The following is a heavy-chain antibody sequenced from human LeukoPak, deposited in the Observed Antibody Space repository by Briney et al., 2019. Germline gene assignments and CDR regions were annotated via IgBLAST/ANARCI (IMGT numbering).Heavy chain of an antibody. Sequence: PGGSLRLSCAASGFTFSSYAMHWVRQAPGKGLEYVSAISSNGGSTYYANSVKGRFTISRDNSKNTLYLQMGSPRAEDMAVYYCARAPWRGIAAAGTYFDYWGQGTLVTVSS. CDR1: GFTFSSYA. CDR2: ISSNGGST. V-gene: IGHV3-64*01. D-gene: IGHD6-13*01. CDR3: ARAPWRGIAAAGTYFDY. J-gene: IGHJ4*02.